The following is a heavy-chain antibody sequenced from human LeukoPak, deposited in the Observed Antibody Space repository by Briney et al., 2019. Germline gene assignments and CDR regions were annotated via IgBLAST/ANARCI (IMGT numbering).Heavy chain of an antibody. D-gene: IGHD3-3*01. V-gene: IGHV3-23*01. CDR1: GFTFSSYA. CDR2: ISGSGGRT. Sequence: GGSLRLSCAASGFTFSSYAMSWVRQAPGKGPEWVSGISGSGGRTYYADSVKGRFTISRDNSKNTLYLQMNSLRVEDTAVYYCAKDPVDFWSGYYGADAFDIWGQGTMVTVSS. J-gene: IGHJ3*02. CDR3: AKDPVDFWSGYYGADAFDI.